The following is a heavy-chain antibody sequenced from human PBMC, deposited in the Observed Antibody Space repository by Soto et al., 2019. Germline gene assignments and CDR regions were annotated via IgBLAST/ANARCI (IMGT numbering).Heavy chain of an antibody. CDR3: ASWLRGPDIGNYFYGMDV. J-gene: IGHJ6*02. CDR1: GGAFSDYA. CDR2: IMPIFRAP. V-gene: IGHV1-69*12. D-gene: IGHD2-15*01. Sequence: QVQLVQSGAEVKKPGSSVKVSCKASGGAFSDYAFSWVRQAPGQGLEWLGGIMPIFRAPDYAQKFQGRVTITADDFTRTAYMEMNSRRSEDTAVYYCASWLRGPDIGNYFYGMDVWGQGTTVTVS.